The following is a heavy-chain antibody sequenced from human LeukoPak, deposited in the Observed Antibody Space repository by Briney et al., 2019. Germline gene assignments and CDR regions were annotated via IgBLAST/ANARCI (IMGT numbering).Heavy chain of an antibody. D-gene: IGHD6-19*01. J-gene: IGHJ4*02. CDR1: GYSFNSYW. CDR2: IYPGDSDT. V-gene: IGHV5-51*01. Sequence: GESLKISCKGSGYSFNSYWIAWVRQMPGKGLERMGIIYPGDSDTRYTPSFEGQVTISADKSISTAYLQWSSLKASDTATYYCARDSSGWNAGKFDYWGQGTLVTVSS. CDR3: ARDSSGWNAGKFDY.